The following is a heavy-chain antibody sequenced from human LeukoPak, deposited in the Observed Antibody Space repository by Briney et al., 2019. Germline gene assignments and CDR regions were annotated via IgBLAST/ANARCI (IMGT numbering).Heavy chain of an antibody. CDR3: ARDRGCSSTSCYPLDNWFDP. D-gene: IGHD2-2*01. J-gene: IGHJ5*02. V-gene: IGHV4-31*03. Sequence: SQTLSLTCTVSGGSFSSGGYYWSWIRQHPGKGLEWIGYIYYSGSTYYNPSLKSRVTISVDTSKNQFSLKLSSVTAADTAVYYCARDRGCSSTSCYPLDNWFDPWGQGTLVTVSS. CDR2: IYYSGST. CDR1: GGSFSSGGYY.